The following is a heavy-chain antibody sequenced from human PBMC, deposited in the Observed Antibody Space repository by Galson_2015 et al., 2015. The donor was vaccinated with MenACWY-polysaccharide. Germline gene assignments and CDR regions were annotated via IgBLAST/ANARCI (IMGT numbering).Heavy chain of an antibody. CDR1: GYSFSSYD. V-gene: IGHV1-8*01. CDR2: MNPNSGNT. Sequence: SCKASGYSFSSYDINWVRQTTGQGLEWMGWMNPNSGNTGYAQKFQGRVTMTRNTSISIAYMELSSLRSEDTAVYYCARGGKYYHDSSGYVNWFDPWGQGTLVTVSS. J-gene: IGHJ5*02. CDR3: ARGGKYYHDSSGYVNWFDP. D-gene: IGHD3-22*01.